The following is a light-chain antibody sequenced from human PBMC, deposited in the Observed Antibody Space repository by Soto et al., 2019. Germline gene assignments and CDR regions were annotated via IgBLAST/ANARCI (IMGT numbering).Light chain of an antibody. Sequence: QSVLTQPASVSGSPGQSITISCTGTSRDLGTSPFVSWYQQHHSLRIGPKLMIYAVNKRPSGVPDRCSGSKSGNTASLPVSGSQAEDEAAYYCTLYAGSNNYVFRSGTAVSVL. CDR2: AVN. CDR1: SRDLGTSPF. J-gene: IGLJ1*01. V-gene: IGLV2-8*01. CDR3: TLYAGSNNYV.